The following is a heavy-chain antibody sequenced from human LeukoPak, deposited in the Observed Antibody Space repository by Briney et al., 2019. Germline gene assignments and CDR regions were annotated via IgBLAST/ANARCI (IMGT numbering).Heavy chain of an antibody. Sequence: GGSLRLSCTASGFTFGDYAMSWFRQAPGKGLEWVGFIRSKAYGGTTEYAASVKGRFTISRDDSKSIAYLQMNSLRADDTAIYYCARTKWQLPWAWGQGTLVTVSS. D-gene: IGHD1-26*01. CDR1: GFTFGDYA. J-gene: IGHJ1*01. V-gene: IGHV3-49*03. CDR2: IRSKAYGGTT. CDR3: ARTKWQLPWA.